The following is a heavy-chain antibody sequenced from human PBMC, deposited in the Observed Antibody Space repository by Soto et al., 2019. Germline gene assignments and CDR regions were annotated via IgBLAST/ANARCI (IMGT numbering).Heavy chain of an antibody. J-gene: IGHJ4*02. D-gene: IGHD6-19*01. Sequence: QVQLVQSGAEVKKPGSSVKVSCKASGGTFSSYSISWVRQAPGQGLEWMGRIIPILGIANYAQKLQGRVTITADKSTSTAYMELGSLRSEDTAVYYCARGAASIAVAGPSYYFDYWGQGTLVTVSS. CDR3: ARGAASIAVAGPSYYFDY. CDR2: IIPILGIA. CDR1: GGTFSSYS. V-gene: IGHV1-69*02.